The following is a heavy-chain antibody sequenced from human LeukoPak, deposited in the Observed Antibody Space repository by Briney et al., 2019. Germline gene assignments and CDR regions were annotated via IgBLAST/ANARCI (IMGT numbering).Heavy chain of an antibody. V-gene: IGHV3-11*04. CDR3: VPGVPAVRFDY. D-gene: IGHD2-2*01. J-gene: IGHJ4*02. CDR1: GFTFSDYY. Sequence: GGSLRPSCAASGFTFSDYYMSWIRQAPGKGLEWVSYISSSGSTIYYADSVKGRFTISRDNAKNSLYLQMNSLRAEDTAVYYCVPGVPAVRFDYWGQGTLVTVSS. CDR2: ISSSGSTI.